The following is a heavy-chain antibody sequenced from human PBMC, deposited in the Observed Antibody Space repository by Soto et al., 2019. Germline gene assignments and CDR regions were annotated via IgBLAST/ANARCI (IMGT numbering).Heavy chain of an antibody. CDR2: IYHSGRS. CDR3: ARVYGDHTGAFDY. Sequence: QVQLQESGSGQVKPSQTLSLTCAVSGASISSGGLSWSWIRQPPGKGLEWIGYIYHSGRSFYKPSLKSRVTISLDTSKNQFSLKLSSVTAADTAVYYCARVYGDHTGAFDYWGQGTLVTVSS. V-gene: IGHV4-30-2*01. D-gene: IGHD4-17*01. J-gene: IGHJ4*02. CDR1: GASISSGGLS.